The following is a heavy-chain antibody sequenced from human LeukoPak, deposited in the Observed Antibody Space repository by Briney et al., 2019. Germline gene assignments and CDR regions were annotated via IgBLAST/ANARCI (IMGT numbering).Heavy chain of an antibody. CDR2: INPNSGGT. Sequence: ASVKVSCKASGYTFTGYYMRWVRQAPGQGLEWMGWINPNSGGTNHAQKFQGRVTMTRDTSISTAYMELSRLRSDDTAVYYCARASISAAGPGLIDYWGQGTLVTVSS. V-gene: IGHV1-2*02. CDR1: GYTFTGYY. J-gene: IGHJ4*02. D-gene: IGHD6-13*01. CDR3: ARASISAAGPGLIDY.